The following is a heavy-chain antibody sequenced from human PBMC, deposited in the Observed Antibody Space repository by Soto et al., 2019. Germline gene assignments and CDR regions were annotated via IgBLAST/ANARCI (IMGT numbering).Heavy chain of an antibody. CDR2: IYPGDSDT. D-gene: IGHD3-16*02. J-gene: IGHJ6*03. CDR3: ARPRSVGELSYYSYSSVDV. CDR1: GYSFTSYW. V-gene: IGHV5-51*01. Sequence: PGESLKISCKGSGYSFTSYWIGWVRQMPGKGLEWMGIIYPGDSDTRYSPSFQGQVTISADKSISTAYLQWSSLKAPDTAMYYCARPRSVGELSYYSYSSVDVWRKGTTVTVSS.